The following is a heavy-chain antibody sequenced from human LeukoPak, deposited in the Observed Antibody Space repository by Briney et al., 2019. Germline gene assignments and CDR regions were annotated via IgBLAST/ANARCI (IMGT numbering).Heavy chain of an antibody. J-gene: IGHJ4*02. CDR2: INAGNGNT. D-gene: IGHD2-2*01. CDR1: GYTFTSYV. CDR3: ARNWDIVVVPAAGGFDY. Sequence: ASVKVSCKASGYTFTSYVMHWVRQAPGQRLEWMGWINAGNGNTKYSQKFQGRVTITRDTSASTAYMELRSLRSDDTAVYYCARNWDIVVVPAAGGFDYWGQGTLVTVSS. V-gene: IGHV1-3*01.